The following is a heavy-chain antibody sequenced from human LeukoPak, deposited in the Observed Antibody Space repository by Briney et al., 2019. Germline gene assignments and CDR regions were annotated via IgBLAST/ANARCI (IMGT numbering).Heavy chain of an antibody. CDR2: MNPNSGTT. CDR3: ARRDYDFWSGYYVLLWVDYYYMDV. D-gene: IGHD3-3*01. Sequence: GASVKVSCQASGYTFTNYDIHWVRQATGQGLEWVGWMNPNSGTTGYAQKLQGRVTMTTDTSTSTAYMELRSLRSDDTAVYYCARRDYDFWSGYYVLLWVDYYYMDVWGKGTTVTVSS. CDR1: GYTFTNYD. J-gene: IGHJ6*03. V-gene: IGHV1-8*02.